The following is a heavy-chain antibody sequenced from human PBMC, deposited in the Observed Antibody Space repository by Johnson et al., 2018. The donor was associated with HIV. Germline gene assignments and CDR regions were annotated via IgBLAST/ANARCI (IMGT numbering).Heavy chain of an antibody. CDR1: GFSISNYW. CDR3: ARGFRSAFVDSFDI. J-gene: IGHJ3*02. CDR2: IKQDGSAK. V-gene: IGHV3-7*04. D-gene: IGHD3-3*01. Sequence: VHLVESGGGLVQRGGSLRLSCSGSGFSISNYWMSWVRQAPGKVLEWVAYIKQDGSAKHYVDSVEGRFTISRDNAKNSLYLQRDSLRVEDTAVYYCARGFRSAFVDSFDIWGQGRMVTVSS.